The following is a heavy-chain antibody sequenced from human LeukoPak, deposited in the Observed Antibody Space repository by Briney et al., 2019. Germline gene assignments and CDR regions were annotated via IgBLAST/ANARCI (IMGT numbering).Heavy chain of an antibody. D-gene: IGHD5-12*01. CDR3: ARSLDIVATIVDY. J-gene: IGHJ4*02. Sequence: PGGSLRLSCAASGFTFSSYAMRWVRQAPGKGLEWVAVISYDGSNKYYADSVKGRFTISRDNSKNTLYLQMNSLRAEDTAVYYCARSLDIVATIVDYWGQGTLVTVSS. CDR2: ISYDGSNK. CDR1: GFTFSSYA. V-gene: IGHV3-30*04.